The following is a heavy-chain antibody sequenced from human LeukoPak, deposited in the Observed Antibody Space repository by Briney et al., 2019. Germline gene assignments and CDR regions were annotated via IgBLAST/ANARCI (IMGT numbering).Heavy chain of an antibody. CDR1: GGSISSYY. CDR3: ARGVGSSSEIDY. Sequence: PSETLSLTCTVSGGSISSYYWSWIRQPPGKGLEWTGYIYTSGSTNYNPSLKSRVTISVDTSKNQFSLKLSSVTAADTAVYYCARGVGSSSEIDYWGQGTLVTVSS. CDR2: IYTSGST. J-gene: IGHJ4*02. D-gene: IGHD6-6*01. V-gene: IGHV4-4*09.